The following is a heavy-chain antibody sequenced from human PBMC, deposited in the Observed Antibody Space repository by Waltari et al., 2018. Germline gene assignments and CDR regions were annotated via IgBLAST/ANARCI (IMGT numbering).Heavy chain of an antibody. J-gene: IGHJ4*02. CDR2: IGPGGSNI. Sequence: EVQLVESGGGLVQPGGSLKLSCAASGFTFSRYSMHGVRQAPGKGLEWVSHIGPGGSNIGYADSVKGRITISRDNAQNSLYLIINSLTDEDTAVYYCARDQDWAFDYWGRGTLVTVSS. V-gene: IGHV3-48*02. CDR1: GFTFSRYS. D-gene: IGHD2-21*01. CDR3: ARDQDWAFDY.